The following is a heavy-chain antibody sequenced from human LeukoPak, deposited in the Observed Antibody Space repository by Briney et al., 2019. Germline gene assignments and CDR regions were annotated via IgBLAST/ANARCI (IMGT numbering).Heavy chain of an antibody. V-gene: IGHV1-18*04. CDR1: GHTFTSYY. J-gene: IGHJ4*02. CDR3: ARESGVVAATVADY. CDR2: ISAYNGNT. Sequence: ASVKVSCKPSGHTFTSYYIHWVRQAPGQGLEWMGWISAYNGNTNYAQKLQGRVTMTTDTSTSTAYMELRSLRSDDTAVYYCARESGVVAATVADYWGQGTLVTVSS. D-gene: IGHD2-15*01.